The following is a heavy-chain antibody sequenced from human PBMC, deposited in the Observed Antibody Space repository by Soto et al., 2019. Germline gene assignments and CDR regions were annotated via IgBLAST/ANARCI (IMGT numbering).Heavy chain of an antibody. CDR3: ARGRYGDY. CDR2: ISAHNGNT. J-gene: IGHJ4*02. Sequence: QVHLVQSGAEVKKPGASVKASCKGSGYAFTTYGITWVRQAPGQGLEWMGWISAHNGNTNYAQKLQGRVTVTRDTSTSTAYMKLRSLRSDDTAVYYCARGRYGDYWGQGALVTVSS. V-gene: IGHV1-18*01. CDR1: GYAFTTYG. D-gene: IGHD1-1*01.